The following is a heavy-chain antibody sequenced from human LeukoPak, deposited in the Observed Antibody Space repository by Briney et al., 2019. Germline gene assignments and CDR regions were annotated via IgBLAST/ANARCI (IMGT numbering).Heavy chain of an antibody. Sequence: PGGSLRLSCAASGFAFSNYGMNWVRQAPGKGLEWVSYISSSGSTIYYADSVKGRFTISRDNAKNSLYLQMNSLRAEDTAVYYCARVDYYDSSGYYTYYMDVWGKGTTVTISS. V-gene: IGHV3-48*04. CDR2: ISSSGSTI. D-gene: IGHD3-22*01. CDR1: GFAFSNYG. J-gene: IGHJ6*03. CDR3: ARVDYYDSSGYYTYYMDV.